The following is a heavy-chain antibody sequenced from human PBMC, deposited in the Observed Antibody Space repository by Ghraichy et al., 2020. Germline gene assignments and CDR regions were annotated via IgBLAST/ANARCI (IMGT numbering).Heavy chain of an antibody. J-gene: IGHJ4*02. D-gene: IGHD3-10*01. V-gene: IGHV3-23*01. CDR2: ISYSGGST. CDR1: GFTFNNHG. CDR3: AKDQTLLWFGETGKVDYFDH. Sequence: GSLRLSCAASGFTFNNHGMSWVRQAPGKGLEWVSAISYSGGSTYYADSVKGRFTISRDNSKNTLYLQMNSLRAEDTAVYYCAKDQTLLWFGETGKVDYFDHWGQGALVTVSS.